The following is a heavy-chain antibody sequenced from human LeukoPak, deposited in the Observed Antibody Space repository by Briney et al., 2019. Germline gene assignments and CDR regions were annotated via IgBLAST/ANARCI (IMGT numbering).Heavy chain of an antibody. CDR1: GGSFSGYY. D-gene: IGHD2-15*01. CDR2: VNHSGST. Sequence: PSETLSLTCVVYGGSFSGYYWSWIRQPPGKGLEWIGEVNHSGSTNYNPSLKSRVTISVDTSKNQFSLKLSSVTAADTAVYYCARVTRAIVVVVAANYYYYMDVWGKGPTVTVSS. V-gene: IGHV4-34*01. J-gene: IGHJ6*03. CDR3: ARVTRAIVVVVAANYYYYMDV.